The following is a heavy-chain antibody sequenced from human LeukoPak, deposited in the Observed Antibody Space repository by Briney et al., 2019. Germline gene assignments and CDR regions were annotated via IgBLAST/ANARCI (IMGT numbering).Heavy chain of an antibody. CDR1: GFTFSSYG. Sequence: AGRSLRLSCAASGFTFSSYGMHWVRQAPGKGREWVAVISSDGSNKYYADSVKGRSTISRDNSKNTLYLQMNSLRAEDTAVYYCAKCPSGVLRYFAPIDYWGQGTLVTVSS. J-gene: IGHJ4*02. D-gene: IGHD3-9*01. V-gene: IGHV3-30*18. CDR2: ISSDGSNK. CDR3: AKCPSGVLRYFAPIDY.